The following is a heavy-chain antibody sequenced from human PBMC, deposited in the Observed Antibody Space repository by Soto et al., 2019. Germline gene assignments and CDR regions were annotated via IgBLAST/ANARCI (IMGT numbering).Heavy chain of an antibody. J-gene: IGHJ4*02. D-gene: IGHD3-22*01. V-gene: IGHV1-69*13. CDR2: IIPIFGTA. CDR3: ARGSGSYDRSGYYLFDY. CDR1: GGTFSSYA. Sequence: SVKVSCKACGGTFSSYAISWGRQAPGQGLEWMGGIIPIFGTANYAQKFQGRGTITADESMSTAYMELRSLRSEDTAVYYCARGSGSYDRSGYYLFDYWGQGTLVTVSS.